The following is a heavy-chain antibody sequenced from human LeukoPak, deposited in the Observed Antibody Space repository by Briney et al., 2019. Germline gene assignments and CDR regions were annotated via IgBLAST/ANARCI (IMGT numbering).Heavy chain of an antibody. D-gene: IGHD3-22*01. CDR3: ARLYYDSSGYYQICYFDY. CDR1: GSSISSSYY. Sequence: SETLSLTCTVSGSSISSSYYWGWIRQPPGKGLEWIGSIYYSGSTYYNPSLKSRVTISVDTSKNQFSLNLSSVTAADTAVYYCARLYYDSSGYYQICYFDYWGQGTLVTVSS. J-gene: IGHJ4*02. V-gene: IGHV4-39*01. CDR2: IYYSGST.